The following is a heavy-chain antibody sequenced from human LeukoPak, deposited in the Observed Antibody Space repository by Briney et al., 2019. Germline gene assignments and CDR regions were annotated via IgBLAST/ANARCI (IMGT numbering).Heavy chain of an antibody. CDR1: GDSVSSNTAA. CDR3: ARELLEKRPMGFDY. V-gene: IGHV6-1*01. D-gene: IGHD3-10*01. Sequence: SQTLSLTCALSGDSVSSNTAAWNWIRQSPSSGLEWLGRTYYMSVWYNTSAASVKSGITINPDTSKNQFSLQLNSVTPEDTAVYYCARELLEKRPMGFDYWGQGTLVTVSS. J-gene: IGHJ4*02. CDR2: TYYMSVWYN.